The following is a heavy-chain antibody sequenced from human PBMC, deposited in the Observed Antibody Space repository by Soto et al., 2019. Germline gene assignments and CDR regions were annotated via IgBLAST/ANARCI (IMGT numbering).Heavy chain of an antibody. CDR1: GYTFTSYA. CDR2: INAGNGNT. Sequence: ASVKVSCKASGYTFTSYAMHWVRQAPGQRLEWMGWINAGNGNTKYSQKFQGRVTITRDTSASTAYMELSSLRSEDTAVYYCANNDYGDFELDYWGQGTLVTVSS. CDR3: ANNDYGDFELDY. J-gene: IGHJ4*02. V-gene: IGHV1-3*01. D-gene: IGHD4-17*01.